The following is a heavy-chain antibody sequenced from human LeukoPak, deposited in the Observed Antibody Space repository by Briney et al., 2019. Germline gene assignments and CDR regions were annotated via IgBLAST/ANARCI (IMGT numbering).Heavy chain of an antibody. D-gene: IGHD5/OR15-5a*01. CDR2: INTDGSST. CDR1: GFTFSSYW. V-gene: IGHV3-74*01. Sequence: GGSLRLSCAASGFTFSSYWMHWVRQAPGKGLVWVSRINTDGSSTSYADSVKGRFTISRDNAKNSLYLQMNSLRAEDTAVYYCARERLESTDDAFDIWGQGTMVTVSS. J-gene: IGHJ3*02. CDR3: ARERLESTDDAFDI.